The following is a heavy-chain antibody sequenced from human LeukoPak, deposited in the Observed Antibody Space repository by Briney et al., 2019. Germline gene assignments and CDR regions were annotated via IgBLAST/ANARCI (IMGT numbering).Heavy chain of an antibody. CDR2: ISAYNGNT. D-gene: IGHD3-9*01. CDR1: GYTFTSYG. J-gene: IGHJ4*02. CDR3: ARVSYDILTGYSNNDY. V-gene: IGHV1-18*01. Sequence: ASVKVSCKASGYTFTSYGISWVRQAPGQGLEWMGWISAYNGNTNYAQKLQGRVTMTTDTSTSTAYIELRSLRSDDTAVYYCARVSYDILTGYSNNDYWGQGTLVTVSS.